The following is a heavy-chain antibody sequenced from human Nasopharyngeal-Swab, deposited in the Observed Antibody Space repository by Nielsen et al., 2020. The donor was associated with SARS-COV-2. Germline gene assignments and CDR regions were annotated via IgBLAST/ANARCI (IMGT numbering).Heavy chain of an antibody. D-gene: IGHD3-22*01. V-gene: IGHV7-4-1*02. J-gene: IGHJ6*02. Sequence: ASVKVSCKASGYTFTSYAMNWVRQAPGQGLEWMGWINTNTGNPTYAQGFTGRSVFSLDTSVSTAYLQISSLKAEDTAVYYCARAPPYDSSGYYYEGYYGMDVWGQGTTVTVSS. CDR3: ARAPPYDSSGYYYEGYYGMDV. CDR2: INTNTGNP. CDR1: GYTFTSYA.